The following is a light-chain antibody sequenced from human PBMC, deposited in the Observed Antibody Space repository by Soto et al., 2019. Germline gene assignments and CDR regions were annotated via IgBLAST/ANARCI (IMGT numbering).Light chain of an antibody. V-gene: IGKV3-20*01. J-gene: IGKJ3*01. Sequence: EIVLTQSPGTLSLSPGERATLSCRASQSIRSSSLAWYQQKPGQAPRLLIYGGSSRATGIPDRFSGGGSGTDFSLTISRLEPEDFAVYYCQQYGTSLFSFGPGTKVDIK. CDR2: GGS. CDR3: QQYGTSLFS. CDR1: QSIRSSS.